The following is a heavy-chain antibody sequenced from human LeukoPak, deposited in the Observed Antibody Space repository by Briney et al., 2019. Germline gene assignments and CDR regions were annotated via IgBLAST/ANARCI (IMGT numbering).Heavy chain of an antibody. J-gene: IGHJ4*02. D-gene: IGHD6-6*01. Sequence: ASVKVSCKPSGYNFTTYGITWVRQAPGLGFEWMGWISTYKGNTNYTQRLQGRVTMTRDTSTSTVYMELRSLRSDDTAIYYCARESRSSIDYWGQGSLAIVSS. CDR2: ISTYKGNT. CDR1: GYNFTTYG. CDR3: ARESRSSIDY. V-gene: IGHV1-18*01.